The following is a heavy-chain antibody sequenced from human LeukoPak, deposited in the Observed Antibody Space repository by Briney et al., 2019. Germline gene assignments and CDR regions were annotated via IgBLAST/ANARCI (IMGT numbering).Heavy chain of an antibody. D-gene: IGHD5-24*01. CDR1: GDSMSGYY. V-gene: IGHV4-59*01. CDR2: IYSSGYP. CDR3: ARARRDGPLGVFDP. J-gene: IGHJ5*02. Sequence: SETLSLTCAVSGDSMSGYYWAWIRQPPGKGLEWIGYIYSSGYPYYSPSLKSRVFISIDTSKTQFSLRLPSVTAADTAVYYCARARRDGPLGVFDPWGQGTLVIVSS.